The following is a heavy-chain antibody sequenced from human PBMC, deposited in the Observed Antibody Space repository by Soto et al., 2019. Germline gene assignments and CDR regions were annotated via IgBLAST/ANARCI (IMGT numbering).Heavy chain of an antibody. J-gene: IGHJ5*02. Sequence: GGSLRLSCAASGFTFSSYSMNWVRQAPGKGLEWVSYISSSSSTIYYADSVKGRFTISRDNAKNSLYLQMNSLRAEDTAVYYCARDLPTYYDFWSGYNWFDPWGQGTLVTVSS. CDR3: ARDLPTYYDFWSGYNWFDP. CDR1: GFTFSSYS. V-gene: IGHV3-48*01. CDR2: ISSSSSTI. D-gene: IGHD3-3*01.